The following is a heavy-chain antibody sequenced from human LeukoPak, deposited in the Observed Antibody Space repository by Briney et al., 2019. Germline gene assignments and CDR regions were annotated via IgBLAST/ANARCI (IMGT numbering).Heavy chain of an antibody. Sequence: GGSLRLSCAASGFTFSASYMTWVRQAPGKGLEWLSYISGDSGDTNYADSVKGRFTISRDNAKNSLYLQMNSLKTEDTAVYYCTTDGVGVEGATYDNWGQGTLVSVSS. J-gene: IGHJ4*02. CDR2: ISGDSGDT. CDR1: GFTFSASY. V-gene: IGHV3-11*05. D-gene: IGHD1-26*01. CDR3: TTDGVGVEGATYDN.